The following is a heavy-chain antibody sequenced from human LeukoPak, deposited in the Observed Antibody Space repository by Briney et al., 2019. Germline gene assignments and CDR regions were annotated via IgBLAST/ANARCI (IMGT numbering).Heavy chain of an antibody. CDR3: ATDGGSGSYDY. J-gene: IGHJ4*02. V-gene: IGHV1-69-2*01. CDR2: VDPEDGET. D-gene: IGHD3-10*01. Sequence: ASVKISCKVSGYTFTDYYMHWAQQAPGKGLKWMGLVDPEDGETIYAEKFQGRVTITADTSTDTAYMELSSLRSEDTAVYYCATDGGSGSYDYWGQGTLVTVSS. CDR1: GYTFTDYY.